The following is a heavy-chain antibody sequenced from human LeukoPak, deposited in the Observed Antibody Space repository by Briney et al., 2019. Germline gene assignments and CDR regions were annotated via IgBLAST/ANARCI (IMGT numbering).Heavy chain of an antibody. CDR2: IYYSGST. CDR3: ARASPETYYYDSSGYSFDY. Sequence: SETLSLTCAVYGASFSGYYWSWIRQPPGKGLEWIGYIYYSGSTNYNPSLKSRVTISVDTSKNQFSLKLSSVTAADTAVYYCARASPETYYYDSSGYSFDYWGQGTLVTVSS. J-gene: IGHJ4*02. CDR1: GASFSGYY. D-gene: IGHD3-22*01. V-gene: IGHV4-59*01.